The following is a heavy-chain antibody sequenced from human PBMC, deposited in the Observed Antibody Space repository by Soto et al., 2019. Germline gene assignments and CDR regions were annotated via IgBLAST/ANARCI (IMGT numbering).Heavy chain of an antibody. CDR2: ISWNSGSI. CDR1: GFTFDDYA. J-gene: IGHJ6*02. V-gene: IGHV3-9*01. Sequence: DVQLVESGGGLVQPGRSLRLSCAASGFTFDDYAMHWVRQAPGKGLEWVSGISWNSGSIGYADSVKGRFTISRDNAKNSLYLQMNSLRAEDTALYYCAKDTGAGRYYYGMDVWGQGTTVTVSS. CDR3: AKDTGAGRYYYGMDV. D-gene: IGHD7-27*01.